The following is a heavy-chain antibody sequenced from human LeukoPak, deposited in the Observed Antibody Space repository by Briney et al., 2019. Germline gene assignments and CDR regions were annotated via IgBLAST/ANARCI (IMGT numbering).Heavy chain of an antibody. CDR3: ARMQYYYDSSGYYTFDY. Sequence: SQTLSLTCAISGDSVSSNSAAWNWIRQSPSRGLEWLGRTYYRSKWYKDYAVSVKSRITINPDTSKNQFSLQLNSVTPEDTAVYYCARMQYYYDSSGYYTFDYWGQGTLVTVSS. J-gene: IGHJ4*02. CDR2: TYYRSKWYK. CDR1: GDSVSSNSAA. V-gene: IGHV6-1*01. D-gene: IGHD3-22*01.